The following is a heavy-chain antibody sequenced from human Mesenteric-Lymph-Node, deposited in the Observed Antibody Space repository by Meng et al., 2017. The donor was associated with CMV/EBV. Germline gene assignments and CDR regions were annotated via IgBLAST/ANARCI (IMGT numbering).Heavy chain of an antibody. J-gene: IGHJ4*02. V-gene: IGHV4-34*12. D-gene: IGHD3-3*01. CDR1: GGSFSGYY. Sequence: SETLSLTCAVYGGSFSGYYWSWIRQPPGKGLEWSGEILHNGKTNYNPSLKSRATISEATSKNQFYLQLSSVITADTAVYYCARRGGGFYPYYFDFWGQGTLVTVSS. CDR3: ARRGGGFYPYYFDF. CDR2: ILHNGKT.